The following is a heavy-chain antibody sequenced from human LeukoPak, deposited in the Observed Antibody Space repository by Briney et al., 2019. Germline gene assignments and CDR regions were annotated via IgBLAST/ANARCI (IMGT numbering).Heavy chain of an antibody. Sequence: GRSLTLSCAASEFTFTTYGMHWVRQAPGKGLEWVAFINYDGSNRYYADYVKGRFPISRDISKNTLYLQIDSLRAEDTAIYYCARDWKTNSFDYWGQGTLVTVSS. CDR2: INYDGSNR. V-gene: IGHV3-33*01. CDR1: EFTFTTYG. D-gene: IGHD1-1*01. J-gene: IGHJ4*02. CDR3: ARDWKTNSFDY.